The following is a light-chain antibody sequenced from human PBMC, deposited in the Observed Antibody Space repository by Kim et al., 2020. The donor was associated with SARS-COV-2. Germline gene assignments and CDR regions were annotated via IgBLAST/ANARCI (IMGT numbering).Light chain of an antibody. V-gene: IGLV4-69*01. CDR3: QTWGTVV. J-gene: IGLJ2*01. Sequence: LGASVKLTCTLGSGHSRYAIAWHQQQPEKGPRYLMKLNSDGSHSKGDGIPDRFSGSSSGAGRYLTISSLQSEDEADYYCQTWGTVVFGGGTQLTVL. CDR1: SGHSRYA. CDR2: LNSDGSH.